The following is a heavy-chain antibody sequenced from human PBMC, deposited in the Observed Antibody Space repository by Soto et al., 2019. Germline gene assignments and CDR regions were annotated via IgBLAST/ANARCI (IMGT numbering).Heavy chain of an antibody. CDR3: ARARPYYYYGMDV. D-gene: IGHD6-6*01. Sequence: EASVKVSSKASGYTFTSYGISWVRQAPGQGLEWMGWIGAYNGNTNYAQKLQGRVTMTTDTSTSTAYMELRSLRSDDTAVYYCARARPYYYYGMDVWGQGTTVTVSS. V-gene: IGHV1-18*01. J-gene: IGHJ6*02. CDR1: GYTFTSYG. CDR2: IGAYNGNT.